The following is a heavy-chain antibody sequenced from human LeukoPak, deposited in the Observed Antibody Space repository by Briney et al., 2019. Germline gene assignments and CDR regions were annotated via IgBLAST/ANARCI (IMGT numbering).Heavy chain of an antibody. CDR3: ARDGNRDVVETVATSDY. V-gene: IGHV3-48*03. J-gene: IGHJ4*02. D-gene: IGHD5-12*01. CDR1: GFTFSSYE. Sequence: PGGSLRLSCAASGFTFSSYEMNWVRQAPGKGLEWVSYISSSGSTIYYADSVKGRFTISRDNAKNSLYLQMNSLRAEDTAVYYCARDGNRDVVETVATSDYWGQGTLVTVSS. CDR2: ISSSGSTI.